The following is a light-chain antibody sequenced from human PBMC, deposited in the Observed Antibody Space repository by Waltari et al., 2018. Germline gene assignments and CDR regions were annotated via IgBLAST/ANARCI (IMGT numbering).Light chain of an antibody. CDR3: SSHTSSSTPYV. CDR1: SSDVGGYNY. CDR2: EVS. J-gene: IGLJ1*01. V-gene: IGLV2-14*01. Sequence: QSALTQPASVSGSPAQSITISCTGTSSDVGGYNYVSWYQQHPGKAPKLMIYEVSNRPSGVSNRFSGSKSGNTASLTISGLQPEDEADYYCSSHTSSSTPYVFGTGTKVTVL.